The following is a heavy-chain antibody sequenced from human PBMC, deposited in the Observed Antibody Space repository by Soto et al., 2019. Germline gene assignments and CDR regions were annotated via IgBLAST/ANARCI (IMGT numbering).Heavy chain of an antibody. CDR1: SGSISSSNW. CDR2: IYHSGST. D-gene: IGHD3-10*01. J-gene: IGHJ4*02. CDR3: ARDRITMVRGVIIRSYFDY. Sequence: QVQLQESGPGLVKPSGTLSLTCAVSSGSISSSNWWSWVRQPPGRGLEWIGEIYHSGSTNYNPSLNSRVTMSVDKSKHQFSLKLSSVTAADTAVYYCARDRITMVRGVIIRSYFDYWGQGTLVTVSS. V-gene: IGHV4-4*02.